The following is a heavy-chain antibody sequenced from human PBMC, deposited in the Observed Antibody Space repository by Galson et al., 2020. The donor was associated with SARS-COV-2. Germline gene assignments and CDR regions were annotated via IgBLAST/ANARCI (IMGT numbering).Heavy chain of an antibody. CDR2: ISDSGTNI. Sequence: GGSLRLSCAASGFIFTNEMNWVRQAPGKGLEWVSYISDSGTNIYYADSVKGRFTISRDNTKNSVYLQMTSVRAEDTAIYYCASPYLAAASFFGAFDLWGRGTVVTVSS. CDR1: GFIFTNE. J-gene: IGHJ3*01. D-gene: IGHD6-13*01. CDR3: ASPYLAAASFFGAFDL. V-gene: IGHV3-48*03.